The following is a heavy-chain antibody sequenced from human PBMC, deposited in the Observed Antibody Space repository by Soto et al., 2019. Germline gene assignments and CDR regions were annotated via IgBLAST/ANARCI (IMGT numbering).Heavy chain of an antibody. J-gene: IGHJ5*01. CDR1: GGSISGSSYY. CDR2: IYYSGST. Sequence: PSETQCLTYTVSGGSISGSSYYWGWIRQHPGKGLEWIGSIYYSGSTYYNPSLKSRVTISVDTSKNQFSLKLSSVTAADTAVYYCARDHSRLSWFDSWGQGTLVTVSS. V-gene: IGHV4-31*03. CDR3: ARDHSRLSWFDS. D-gene: IGHD2-21*01.